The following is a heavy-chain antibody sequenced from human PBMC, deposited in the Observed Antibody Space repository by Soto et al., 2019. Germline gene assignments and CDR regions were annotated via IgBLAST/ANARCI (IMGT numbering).Heavy chain of an antibody. CDR3: AKPMEKTYYYDSSGYYSSGPLDYYYYYGMDV. Sequence: PGGSLRLSCEGSGFTFRSYAMSWVRQAPGKGLEWVTAIIGSGGNTYYSDSVKGRFTISRDNSKNTLYLQMNSLRAEDTAVYYCAKPMEKTYYYDSSGYYSSGPLDYYYYYGMDVWGQGTTVTVSS. V-gene: IGHV3-23*01. CDR2: IIGSGGNT. CDR1: GFTFRSYA. D-gene: IGHD3-22*01. J-gene: IGHJ6*02.